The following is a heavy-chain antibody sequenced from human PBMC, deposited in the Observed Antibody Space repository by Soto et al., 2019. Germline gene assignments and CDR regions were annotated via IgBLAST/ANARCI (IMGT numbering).Heavy chain of an antibody. CDR2: IYYSGST. CDR1: GGSISSSSYY. V-gene: IGHV4-39*01. CDR3: ARHGVATTDYFDY. D-gene: IGHD3-3*01. J-gene: IGHJ4*02. Sequence: SETLSLTCTVSGGSISSSSYYWGWIRQPPGKGLEWIGSIYYSGSTYYNPSLKSRVTISVDTSKNQFSLKLSSVTAADTAVYYCARHGVATTDYFDYWGQGTLVTVSS.